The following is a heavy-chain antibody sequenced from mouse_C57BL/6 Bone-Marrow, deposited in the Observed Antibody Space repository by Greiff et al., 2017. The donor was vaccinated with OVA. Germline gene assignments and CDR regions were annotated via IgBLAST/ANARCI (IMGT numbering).Heavy chain of an antibody. CDR1: GYTFTSYT. V-gene: IGHV1-4*01. CDR2: INPSSGYT. J-gene: IGHJ2*01. Sequence: QVQLQQSGAELARPGASVKMSCKASGYTFTSYTMHWVKQRPGQGLEWIGYINPSSGYTKYNQKFKDKATLTADKSSSTAYLQLSRLPSEDSAVYNCVEALYLLLPCDYWGQGTTLTVSS. CDR3: VEALYLLLPCDY. D-gene: IGHD1-1*01.